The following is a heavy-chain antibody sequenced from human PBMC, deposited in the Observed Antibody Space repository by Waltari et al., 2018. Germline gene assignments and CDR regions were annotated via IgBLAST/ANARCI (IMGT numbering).Heavy chain of an antibody. CDR2: IHGSGRT. CDR1: GDSMTGGSW. Sequence: QLQLQQSGPGLVKPSETLSLTCAVSGDSMTGGSWWRWVRQPPGKGLEWVGQIHGSGRTNYNPSLEGRVSISMDMSNNKFSLRVSSATAADTAVYYCARDRGRGMFLDSWGQGILVSVSP. CDR3: ARDRGRGMFLDS. D-gene: IGHD3-10*02. J-gene: IGHJ4*02. V-gene: IGHV4-4*02.